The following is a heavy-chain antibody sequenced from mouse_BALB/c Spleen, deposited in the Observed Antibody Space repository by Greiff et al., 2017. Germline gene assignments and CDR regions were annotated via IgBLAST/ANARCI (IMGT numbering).Heavy chain of an antibody. V-gene: IGHV6-6*02. CDR3: TLTGTGYFDV. CDR2: IRLKSNNYAT. Sequence: EVQRVESGGGLVQPGGSMKLSCVASGFTFSNYWMNWVRQSPEKGLEWVAEIRLKSNNYATHYAESVKGRFTISRDDSKSSVYLQMNNLRAEDTGIYYCTLTGTGYFDVWGAGTTVTVSS. CDR1: GFTFSNYW. J-gene: IGHJ1*01. D-gene: IGHD4-1*01.